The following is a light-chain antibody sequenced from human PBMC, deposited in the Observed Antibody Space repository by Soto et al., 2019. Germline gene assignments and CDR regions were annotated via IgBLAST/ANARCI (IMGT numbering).Light chain of an antibody. V-gene: IGLV2-14*01. Sequence: QSALTQPASVSGSPGQSITISCTGTSSDVGAYNYVSWYQQHPGKAPKLMIYDVSYRPSGVSSRVSGSKSGNTASLAISRLQAEDEADYYCSSCTTTSTLFGGGTKLTVL. J-gene: IGLJ2*01. CDR1: SSDVGAYNY. CDR3: SSCTTTSTL. CDR2: DVS.